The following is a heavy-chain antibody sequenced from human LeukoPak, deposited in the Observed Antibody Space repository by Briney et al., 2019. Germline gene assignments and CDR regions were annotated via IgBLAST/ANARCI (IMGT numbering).Heavy chain of an antibody. D-gene: IGHD6-19*01. V-gene: IGHV3-48*01. CDR3: ARDLGYSSGPNY. Sequence: LAGGPLRLSCVASGFTCSDYSMNWVRQAPGKGLEWVSYISSSGFTLNYADSVKGRFTISRDNAKNSLYLQMNSLRAEDTAVYYCARDLGYSSGPNYWGQGTRVTVSS. J-gene: IGHJ4*02. CDR2: ISSSGFTL. CDR1: GFTCSDYS.